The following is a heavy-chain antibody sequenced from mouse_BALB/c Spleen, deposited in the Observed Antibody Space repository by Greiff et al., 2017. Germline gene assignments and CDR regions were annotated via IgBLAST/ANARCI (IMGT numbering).Heavy chain of an antibody. D-gene: IGHD2-3*01. CDR1: GYTFTSYW. Sequence: QVQLQQSGAELAKPGASVKMSCKASGYTFTSYWMHWVKQRPGQGLEWIGYINPSTGYTEYNQKFKDKATLTADKSSSTAYMQLSSLTSEDSAVYYCASGGWLLRAMDYWGQGTSVTVSS. CDR3: ASGGWLLRAMDY. CDR2: INPSTGYT. J-gene: IGHJ4*01. V-gene: IGHV1-7*01.